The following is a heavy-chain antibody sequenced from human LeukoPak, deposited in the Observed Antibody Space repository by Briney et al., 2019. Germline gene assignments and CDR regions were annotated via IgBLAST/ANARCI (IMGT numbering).Heavy chain of an antibody. J-gene: IGHJ5*02. D-gene: IGHD3-10*01. CDR2: INPSGGGT. CDR3: AYHVIDYYGSGSLDP. V-gene: IGHV1-46*01. CDR1: GYTFTSYY. Sequence: ASVKVYCKASGYTFTSYYMHWVRQAPGQGPEWMGKINPSGGGTSYAQKFQGRVTMTRDTSTSTVYMELSSLRSEDTAVYYCAYHVIDYYGSGSLDPWGQGTLVTVSS.